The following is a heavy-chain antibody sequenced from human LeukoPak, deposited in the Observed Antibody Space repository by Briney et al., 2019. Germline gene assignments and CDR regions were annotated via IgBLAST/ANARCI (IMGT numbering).Heavy chain of an antibody. Sequence: ASVKVSCKASGYNLFSYGFSWVRQAPGQGLEWMGWISAYNGHTNYAEKFQDRVTMTTDTSTRTGYMELSSLRSEDTAVYYCARDLLPAASYYYYGMDVWGQGTTVTASS. CDR1: GYNLFSYG. CDR3: ARDLLPAASYYYYGMDV. V-gene: IGHV1-18*01. J-gene: IGHJ6*02. CDR2: ISAYNGHT. D-gene: IGHD2-2*01.